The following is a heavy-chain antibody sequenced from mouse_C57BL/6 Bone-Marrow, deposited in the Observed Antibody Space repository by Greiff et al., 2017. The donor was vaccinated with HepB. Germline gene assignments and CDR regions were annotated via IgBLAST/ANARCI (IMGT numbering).Heavy chain of an antibody. CDR3: ARHDDGYYPAWFAY. CDR1: GFTFVDYY. CDR2: ISNVGGST. D-gene: IGHD2-3*01. V-gene: IGHV5-12*01. Sequence: EVMLVESGGGLVQPGGSLKLSGPASGFTFVDYYMFWVGRPPEKGLGWVAYISNVGGSTYYPDTVKGRFTISRDNAKNTLYLQMSRLKSEDTAMYYCARHDDGYYPAWFAYWGQGTLVTVSA. J-gene: IGHJ3*01.